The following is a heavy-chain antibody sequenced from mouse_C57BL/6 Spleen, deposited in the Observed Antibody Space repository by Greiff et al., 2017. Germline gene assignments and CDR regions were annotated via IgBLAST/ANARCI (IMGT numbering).Heavy chain of an antibody. CDR3: AREDERVYYAMDY. CDR2: ISYDGSN. J-gene: IGHJ4*01. V-gene: IGHV3-6*01. CDR1: GYSITSGYY. Sequence: EVQLVESGPGLVKPSQSLSLTCSVTGYSITSGYYWNWIRQFPGNKLEWMGYISYDGSNNYNPSLKNRISITRDTSKNQFFLKLNSVTTEDTATYYCAREDERVYYAMDYWGQGTSVTVSS.